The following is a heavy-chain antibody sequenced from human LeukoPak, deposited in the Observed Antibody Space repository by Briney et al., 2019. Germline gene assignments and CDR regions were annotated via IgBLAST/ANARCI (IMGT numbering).Heavy chain of an antibody. Sequence: SETLSLTCNVSGGSISSYYWSWIRQPPGKGLEWIGYIYYSGSTNYNPSIKSRITITLDPTKTQFSQNLSSVTAADTAVYYCARESVTGYYYYVMDVWGQGTTVTVSS. D-gene: IGHD6-19*01. CDR1: GGSISSYY. V-gene: IGHV4-59*01. J-gene: IGHJ6*02. CDR2: IYYSGST. CDR3: ARESVTGYYYYVMDV.